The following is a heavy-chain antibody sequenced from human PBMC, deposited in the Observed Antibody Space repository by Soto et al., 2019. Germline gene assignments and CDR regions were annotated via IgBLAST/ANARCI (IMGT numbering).Heavy chain of an antibody. CDR2: ISGGGGST. Sequence: EVQLLESGGGLVQPGGSLRLSCAASGFTFSSYAMSWVRQAPGKGLEWVSAISGGGGSTYYADSVKGRFTISRDNSKNSLYLQMNSLRAEDTAVYYCAKLRDYGPRNTFDYWGQGTLVIVSS. CDR1: GFTFSSYA. D-gene: IGHD4-17*01. J-gene: IGHJ4*02. CDR3: AKLRDYGPRNTFDY. V-gene: IGHV3-23*01.